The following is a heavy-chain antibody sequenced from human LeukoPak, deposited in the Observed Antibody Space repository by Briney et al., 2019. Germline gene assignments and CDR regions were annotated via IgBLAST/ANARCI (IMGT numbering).Heavy chain of an antibody. V-gene: IGHV3-66*04. Sequence: GGSLRLSCAASGFTVSSNYMSWVRQAPGKGLEWVSVIYSGGSTYYADSVKGRFTISRDNSKNTLYLQMNSLRAEDTAVYYCARHAPISKIVATITGPIGYFDYWGQGTLVTVSS. CDR1: GFTVSSNY. CDR3: ARHAPISKIVATITGPIGYFDY. D-gene: IGHD5-12*01. CDR2: IYSGGST. J-gene: IGHJ4*02.